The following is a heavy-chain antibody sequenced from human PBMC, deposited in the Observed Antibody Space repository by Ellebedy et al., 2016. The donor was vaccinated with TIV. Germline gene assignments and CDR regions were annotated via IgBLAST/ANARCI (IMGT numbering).Heavy chain of an antibody. D-gene: IGHD1-1*01. J-gene: IGHJ4*02. Sequence: AASVKVSCKASGYTFASYDINWVRQANGQGLEWMGWVNPHSGNTGYAQKFQGRVTMTRNTTISTAFMELSSLRSEDTAVYYCARGRRDNWSSYLFDHWGQGTLVPVSS. CDR1: GYTFASYD. CDR3: ARGRRDNWSSYLFDH. CDR2: VNPHSGNT. V-gene: IGHV1-8*01.